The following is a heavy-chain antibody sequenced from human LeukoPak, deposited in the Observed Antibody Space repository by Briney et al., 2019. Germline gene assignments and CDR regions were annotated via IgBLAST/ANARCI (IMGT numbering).Heavy chain of an antibody. CDR1: GFTVSSNY. CDR2: IYSGGST. CDR3: ARDGVQLWF. Sequence: GGCLRLSCAAPGFTVSSNYMSWVRRAPGKGLEWVSVIYSGGSTYYADSVKGRFTISRDNSKNTLYLQMNSLRAEDTAVYYCARDGVQLWFGGQGTLVTVSS. J-gene: IGHJ4*02. D-gene: IGHD5-18*01. V-gene: IGHV3-66*01.